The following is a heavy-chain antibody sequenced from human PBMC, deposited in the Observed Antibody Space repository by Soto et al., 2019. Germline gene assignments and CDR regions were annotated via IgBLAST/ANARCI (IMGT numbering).Heavy chain of an antibody. D-gene: IGHD1-20*01. CDR1: GGSVSSGNYF. J-gene: IGHJ3*01. CDR2: IYYNGDT. V-gene: IGHV4-39*01. CDR3: ARRLIDTWNQGHAFDF. Sequence: QLQLQESGPGLVKPAETLSLKCAVSGGSVSSGNYFWGWIRQPPGKGLEWIGNIYYNGDTYYSPSLKSRVTMSVDTAQNQFSLRLPSATAADTAVYYCARRLIDTWNQGHAFDFWGQGTLVTVSS.